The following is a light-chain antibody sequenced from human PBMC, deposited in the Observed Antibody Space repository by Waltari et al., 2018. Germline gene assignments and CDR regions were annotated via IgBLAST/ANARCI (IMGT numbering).Light chain of an antibody. CDR3: QQYNRWPPIT. CDR2: DAS. J-gene: IGKJ5*01. V-gene: IGKV3-15*01. Sequence: EVVMTQSPATLSVFPGESATLSCRASQTVSSNLAWYQQRPGQAPRLLIFDASTRAPSVPAMFSGSGSGTEFTLTIRSLQSEDSAVYYCQQYNRWPPITFGQGTRLEIK. CDR1: QTVSSN.